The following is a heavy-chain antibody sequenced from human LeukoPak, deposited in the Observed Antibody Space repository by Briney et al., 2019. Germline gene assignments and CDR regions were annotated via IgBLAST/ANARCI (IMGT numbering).Heavy chain of an antibody. D-gene: IGHD2-2*02. CDR1: GGSISRGDYY. V-gene: IGHV4-30-4*01. Sequence: SETLSLTCTVSGGSISRGDYYWSWIRQPPGKGLEWIGYIYYSGSTYYNPSLKSRVTISVDTSKNQFSLKLSSATAADTAVYYCARAAGNQLLYIYYYYYMDVWGKGTTVTVSS. CDR3: ARAAGNQLLYIYYYYYMDV. J-gene: IGHJ6*03. CDR2: IYYSGST.